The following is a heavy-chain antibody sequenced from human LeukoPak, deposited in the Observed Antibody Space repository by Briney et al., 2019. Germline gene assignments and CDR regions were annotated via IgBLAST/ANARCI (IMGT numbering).Heavy chain of an antibody. D-gene: IGHD3-9*01. CDR3: ARGATRYYDILTGYSPYDYYGMDV. J-gene: IGHJ6*02. Sequence: SQTLSLTCTVSGGSISSGDYYWSCIRQPPGKGLEWIGYIYYSGSTYYNPSLKSRVTISVDTSKNQFSLKLSSVTAADTAVYYCARGATRYYDILTGYSPYDYYGMDVWGQGTTVTVSS. CDR1: GGSISSGDYY. CDR2: IYYSGST. V-gene: IGHV4-30-4*01.